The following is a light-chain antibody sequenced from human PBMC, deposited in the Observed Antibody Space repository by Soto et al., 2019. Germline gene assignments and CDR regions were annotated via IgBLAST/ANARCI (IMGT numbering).Light chain of an antibody. CDR2: DAS. J-gene: IGKJ5*01. V-gene: IGKV3-11*01. CDR3: QQRSNWPTWT. Sequence: EIVLTPSPATLSLSPGERATLSCRASQSVSSYLAWYQQKPGQAPRLLIYDASNRATGIPARFSGSGSGTDFTLTISSLEPEDFAVYYCQQRSNWPTWTFGQGTRLEIK. CDR1: QSVSSY.